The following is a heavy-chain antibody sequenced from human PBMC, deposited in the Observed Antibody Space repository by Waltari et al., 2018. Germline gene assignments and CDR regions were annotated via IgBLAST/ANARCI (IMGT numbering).Heavy chain of an antibody. D-gene: IGHD3-10*01. CDR3: AREYANHYYGSGVMDV. J-gene: IGHJ6*03. V-gene: IGHV1-69*08. Sequence: QVQLVQSGAEVKKPGSSVKVSCKASGGTFSSYAISWVRQAPGQGLEWMGRIIPIFGTANYAQKFQGRVTITADKSTSTAYMELSSLRSEDTAVYYCAREYANHYYGSGVMDVWGKGTTVTVSS. CDR1: GGTFSSYA. CDR2: IIPIFGTA.